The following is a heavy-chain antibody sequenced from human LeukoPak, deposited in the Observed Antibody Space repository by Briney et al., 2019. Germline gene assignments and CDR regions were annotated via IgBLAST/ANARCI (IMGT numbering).Heavy chain of an antibody. V-gene: IGHV4-31*03. CDR3: ARATIGWFGDPRLAFDI. Sequence: SETLSLTCTVSGGSISSGGYYWSWIRQHPGKGLEWIGYIYYSGSTYYNPSLKSRVTISVDTSKNQFSLKLSSVTAADTAVYYCARATIGWFGDPRLAFDIWGQGTMVTVSS. D-gene: IGHD3-10*01. J-gene: IGHJ3*02. CDR2: IYYSGST. CDR1: GGSISSGGYY.